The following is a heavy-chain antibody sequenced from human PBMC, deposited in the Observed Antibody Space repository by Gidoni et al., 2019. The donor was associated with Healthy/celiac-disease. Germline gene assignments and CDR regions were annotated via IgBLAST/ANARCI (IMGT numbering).Heavy chain of an antibody. V-gene: IGHV3-30-3*01. Sequence: GFTFSSYAMHGVRQAPGKGLEWVAVISYDGSNKYYADSVKGRFTISRDNSKNTLYLQMNSLRDEDTAVYYCATAYCGCDGHERYFDYWGQGTLVTVSS. CDR1: GFTFSSYA. CDR3: ATAYCGCDGHERYFDY. CDR2: ISYDGSNK. D-gene: IGHD2-21*02. J-gene: IGHJ4*02.